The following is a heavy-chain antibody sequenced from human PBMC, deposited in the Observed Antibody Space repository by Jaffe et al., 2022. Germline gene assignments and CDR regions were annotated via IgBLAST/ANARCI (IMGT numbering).Heavy chain of an antibody. D-gene: IGHD3-10*01. V-gene: IGHV4-59*01. CDR2: IYYSGST. CDR3: ARDLRTTMVRGAGYWFDP. CDR1: GGSISSYY. J-gene: IGHJ5*02. Sequence: QVQLQESGPGLVKPSETLSLTCTVSGGSISSYYWSWIRQPPGKGLEWIGYIYYSGSTNYNPSLKSRVTISVDTSKNQFSLKLSSVTAADTAVYYCARDLRTTMVRGAGYWFDPWGQGTLVTVSS.